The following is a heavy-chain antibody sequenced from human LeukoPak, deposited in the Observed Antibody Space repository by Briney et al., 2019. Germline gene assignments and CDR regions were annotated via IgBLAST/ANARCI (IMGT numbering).Heavy chain of an antibody. D-gene: IGHD5-18*01. J-gene: IGHJ4*02. Sequence: PSETLSLTCTVSGGFISGYFWSWIRQSPGKGLEWIAYISYSGSTSYNPSLKSRVTISVDTSKDQFSLKLTSVTAADTAVYYCARHGAAMVTYPLDYWGQGTLVTVSS. CDR1: GGFISGYF. CDR3: ARHGAAMVTYPLDY. V-gene: IGHV4-59*08. CDR2: ISYSGST.